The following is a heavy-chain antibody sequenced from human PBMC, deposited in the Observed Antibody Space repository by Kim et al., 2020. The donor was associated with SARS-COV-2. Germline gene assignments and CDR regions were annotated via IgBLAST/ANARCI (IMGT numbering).Heavy chain of an antibody. D-gene: IGHD1-26*01. CDR1: GFSFNTYG. V-gene: IGHV3-30*18. CDR3: AKSFSGSYFGYDY. CDR2: VSYDGSKK. J-gene: IGHJ4*02. Sequence: GGSLRLSCAASGFSFNTYGMHWVRQSPGKGLEWVAVVSYDGSKKYYVDSVKGRFTISRDNSKNTLYLQMNSLRIEDTAVHYCAKSFSGSYFGYDYWGQGTLVTVS.